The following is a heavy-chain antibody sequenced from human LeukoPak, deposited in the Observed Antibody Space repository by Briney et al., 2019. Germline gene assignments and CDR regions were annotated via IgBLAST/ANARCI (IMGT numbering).Heavy chain of an antibody. Sequence: SETLSLTCTVSGGSISRGGYYWSWIRQHPGKGLAWIGYIYYSGSTYYNPSLKSRVTISVDTSKNQFSPKLSSVTAADTAVYYCARVSSGYDRPNWFDPWGQGTLVTVSS. CDR3: ARVSSGYDRPNWFDP. D-gene: IGHD5-12*01. CDR2: IYYSGST. J-gene: IGHJ5*02. V-gene: IGHV4-31*03. CDR1: GGSISRGGYY.